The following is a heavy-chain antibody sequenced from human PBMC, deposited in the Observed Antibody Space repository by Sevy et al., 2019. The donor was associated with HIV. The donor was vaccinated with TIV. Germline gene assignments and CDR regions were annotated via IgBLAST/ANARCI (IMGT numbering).Heavy chain of an antibody. J-gene: IGHJ3*02. CDR2: IRNDGSHE. CDR1: GFTFSNHA. Sequence: VGSLRLSCTASGFTFSNHAMHWVRQGPGKGPEWVAFIRNDGSHEYYADSVKGRFTISRDNSKNTLYLQMNSLGPEDTAVYYCARDRKVLLVVYAIPFDAFDIWGQGTMVTVSS. D-gene: IGHD2-8*02. V-gene: IGHV3-30*02. CDR3: ARDRKVLLVVYAIPFDAFDI.